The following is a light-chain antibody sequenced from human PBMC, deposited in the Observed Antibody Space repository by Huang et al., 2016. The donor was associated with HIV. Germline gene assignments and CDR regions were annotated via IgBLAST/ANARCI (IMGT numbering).Light chain of an antibody. Sequence: DIVLTQSPATLSLSPGQRATLSCRASQNINNYLVWYQQKPGQAPGLLIYDSFNRATGIPARVSGSGSGTDFTLTINTLEPEDFAVYYCQQRGAWPLTFGGGTKVEIK. CDR2: DSF. V-gene: IGKV3-11*01. CDR1: QNINNY. CDR3: QQRGAWPLT. J-gene: IGKJ4*01.